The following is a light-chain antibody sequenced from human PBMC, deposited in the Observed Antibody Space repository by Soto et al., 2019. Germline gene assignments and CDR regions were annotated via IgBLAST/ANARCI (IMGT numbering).Light chain of an antibody. CDR1: SRDVGSYNL. CDR2: EGS. J-gene: IGLJ2*01. Sequence: QSVLTQPASVSGSPGQSIPISCTGTSRDVGSYNLVSWYQQHPGKAPKLMIYEGSKRPSGVSNRFSGSKSGNTASLTISGLQAEDEADYYCCSYAGSSTFVVFGGGTKLTVL. V-gene: IGLV2-23*01. CDR3: CSYAGSSTFVV.